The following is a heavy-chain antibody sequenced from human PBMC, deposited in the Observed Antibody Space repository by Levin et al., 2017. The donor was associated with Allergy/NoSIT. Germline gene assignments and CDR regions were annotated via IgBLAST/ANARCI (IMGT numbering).Heavy chain of an antibody. CDR1: GFTFRNAM. V-gene: IGHV3-15*01. Sequence: KHGESLKISCAASGFTFRNAMMSWVRQAPGKGLEWVGRIKSRSDGGTTEYASPVKGRFTLSRDDSKNTLFLQMNSLKPEDSGVYYCATEEGSFYFWGRGTRVTVSS. J-gene: IGHJ4*02. D-gene: IGHD3-10*01. CDR2: IKSRSDGGTT. CDR3: ATEEGSFYF.